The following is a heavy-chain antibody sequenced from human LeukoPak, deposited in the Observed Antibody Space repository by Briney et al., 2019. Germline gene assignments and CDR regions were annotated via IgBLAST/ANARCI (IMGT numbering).Heavy chain of an antibody. CDR1: GGSISSYY. V-gene: IGHV4-34*01. CDR3: ARGAYYDFWSGHTYYFDY. D-gene: IGHD3-3*01. J-gene: IGHJ4*02. CDR2: INHSGST. Sequence: SETLSLTCTVSGGSISSYYWSWIRQPPGKGLEWIGEINHSGSTNYNPSLKSRVTISVDTSKNQFSLKLSSVTAADTAVYYCARGAYYDFWSGHTYYFDYWGQGTLVTVSS.